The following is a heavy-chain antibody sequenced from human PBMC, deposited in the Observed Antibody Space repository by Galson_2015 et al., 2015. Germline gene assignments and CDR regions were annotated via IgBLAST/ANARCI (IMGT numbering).Heavy chain of an antibody. CDR1: GDSVSSNSAA. CDR2: TSYRSKWYT. CDR3: ARDLGSGWYWVFDY. V-gene: IGHV6-1*01. D-gene: IGHD6-19*01. Sequence: CAISGDSVSSNSAAWNWIRRSPSRGLEWLGRTSYRSKWYTDYAVSVKSRITFNPDTSRNQFSLQLNSVTPEDTAVYYCARDLGSGWYWVFDYWGQGALVTVSS. J-gene: IGHJ4*02.